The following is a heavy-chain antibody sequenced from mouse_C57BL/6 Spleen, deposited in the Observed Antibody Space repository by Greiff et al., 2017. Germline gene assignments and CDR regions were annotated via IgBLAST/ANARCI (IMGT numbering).Heavy chain of an antibody. CDR3: ARGDYYGSYYYAMDY. CDR1: GYTFTSYW. J-gene: IGHJ4*01. CDR2: IYPSDSET. D-gene: IGHD1-1*01. Sequence: VQLQQPGAELVRPGSSVKLSCKASGYTFTSYWMDWVKQRPGQGLEWIGNIYPSDSETHYNQKFKDKATLTVDKSSSTAYMQLSSLTSEDSAVYYCARGDYYGSYYYAMDYWGQGTSVTVSS. V-gene: IGHV1-61*01.